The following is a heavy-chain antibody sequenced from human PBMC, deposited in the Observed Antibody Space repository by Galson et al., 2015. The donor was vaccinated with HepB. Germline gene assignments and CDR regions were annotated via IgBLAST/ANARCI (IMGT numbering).Heavy chain of an antibody. CDR1: GFTFNTYG. Sequence: SLRLSCAASGFTFNTYGMHWVRQAPGKGLEWVAVISYEGTNKYYADSVKGRFTISRDNSKNTLYLQMNSLRAEDTAVYYCAKDVVTAAMFYYYYMDVWGKGTTVIVSS. CDR3: AKDVVTAAMFYYYYMDV. D-gene: IGHD2-2*01. V-gene: IGHV3-30*18. J-gene: IGHJ6*03. CDR2: ISYEGTNK.